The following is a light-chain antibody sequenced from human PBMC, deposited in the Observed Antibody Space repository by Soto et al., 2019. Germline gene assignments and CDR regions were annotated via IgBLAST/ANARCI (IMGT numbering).Light chain of an antibody. CDR1: QSISRY. J-gene: IGKJ4*01. Sequence: EIQMTQSPSSLSASVGDSATITCRPRQSISRYLNWYQQKPGKAPKLLIYAASSMQRGVQSSFGGGGSAIDFNLNISSLQPEVFASFYGRQSYSSPLTFGGGTKV. CDR3: RQSYSSPLT. V-gene: IGKV1-39*01. CDR2: AAS.